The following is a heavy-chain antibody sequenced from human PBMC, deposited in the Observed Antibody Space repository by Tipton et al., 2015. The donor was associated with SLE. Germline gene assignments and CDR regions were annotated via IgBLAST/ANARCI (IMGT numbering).Heavy chain of an antibody. CDR1: GFSFSMYW. CDR3: TRVESTSWAFDI. Sequence: SLRLSCAASGFSFSMYWMTWVRQTPEKGLEWVANINQDESARYYVDSVKGRFTISRDNAKNTLYLQMNSLRAEDTAVYYCTRVESTSWAFDIWGQGTVVTVSS. J-gene: IGHJ3*02. D-gene: IGHD2/OR15-2a*01. CDR2: INQDESAR. V-gene: IGHV3-7*01.